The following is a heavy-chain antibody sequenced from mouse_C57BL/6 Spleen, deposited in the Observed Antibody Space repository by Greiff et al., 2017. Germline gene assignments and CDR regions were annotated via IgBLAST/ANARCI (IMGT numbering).Heavy chain of an antibody. CDR2: IDPNSGGT. CDR3: ARWDYYCGGFAY. D-gene: IGHD1-1*01. V-gene: IGHV1-72*01. Sequence: QVQLQQPGAELVKPGASVTLSCKASGYTFTSYWMHWVKQRPGRGLEWIGRIDPNSGGTKYNEKFKSKATLTVDKPSSTAYMQLSSLTSEDSVVYYCARWDYYCGGFAYWGQGTLVTVSA. J-gene: IGHJ3*01. CDR1: GYTFTSYW.